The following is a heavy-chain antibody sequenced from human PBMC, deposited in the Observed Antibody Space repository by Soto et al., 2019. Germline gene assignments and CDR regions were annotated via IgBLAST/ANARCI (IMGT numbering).Heavy chain of an antibody. D-gene: IGHD3-3*01. CDR2: ISWDGGST. CDR3: AKDATIFGVVTTYYYYGMDV. J-gene: IGHJ6*02. CDR1: GFTFDDYT. V-gene: IGHV3-43*01. Sequence: GSLRLSCAASGFTFDDYTMHWVRQAPGKDLEWVSLISWDGGSTYYADSVKGRFTISRDNSKNSLYLQMNSLRTEDTALYYCAKDATIFGVVTTYYYYGMDVWGQGTTVTVSS.